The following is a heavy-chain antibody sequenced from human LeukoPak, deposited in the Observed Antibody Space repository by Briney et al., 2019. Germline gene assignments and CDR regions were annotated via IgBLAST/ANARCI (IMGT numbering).Heavy chain of an antibody. J-gene: IGHJ4*02. CDR3: ATGEYCSSTSCYPFDY. Sequence: SETLSLTCAVYGGSFCGYYWSWIRQPPGKGLEWIGYIYYSGSTYYSPSLKSRVTISVDTSKNQFSLKLSSVTAADTAVYYCATGEYCSSTSCYPFDYWGQGTLVTVSS. D-gene: IGHD2-2*01. CDR2: IYYSGST. CDR1: GGSFCGYY. V-gene: IGHV4-34*09.